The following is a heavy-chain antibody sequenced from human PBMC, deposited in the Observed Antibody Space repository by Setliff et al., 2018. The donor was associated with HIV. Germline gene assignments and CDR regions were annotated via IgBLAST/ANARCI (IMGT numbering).Heavy chain of an antibody. Sequence: ASVKVSCKASGGRFRTYAISWVRQAPGQGLEWMGGIIPMLGTANYARDFQGKVTITADKSTSTAYMELTSLKFEDTAVYYCARDQEGSSGYFDYWGQGTLVTVSS. D-gene: IGHD3-22*01. V-gene: IGHV1-69*10. J-gene: IGHJ4*02. CDR3: ARDQEGSSGYFDY. CDR2: IIPMLGTA. CDR1: GGRFRTYA.